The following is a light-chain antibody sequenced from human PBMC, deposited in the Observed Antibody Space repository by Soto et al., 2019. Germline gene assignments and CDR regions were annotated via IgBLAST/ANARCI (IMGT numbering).Light chain of an antibody. CDR3: QQRSNWPPIT. CDR1: QGVSRY. J-gene: IGKJ4*01. CDR2: GAS. Sequence: EIVLTQSPATLSLTPGERATLSCRASQGVSRYLAWYQQKPGQAPRLLIYGASHRASGIPARFSGSGSGTDFTLTISSLETEDFAVYYCQQRSNWPPITFGGGTKVEIK. V-gene: IGKV3-11*01.